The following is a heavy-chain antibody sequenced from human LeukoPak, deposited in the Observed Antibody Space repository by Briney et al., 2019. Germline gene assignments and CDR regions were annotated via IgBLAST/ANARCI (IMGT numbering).Heavy chain of an antibody. CDR2: IKQDGSAK. CDR3: AKDDVDSGSYSQFADY. Sequence: GRSLRLSCAASGFTFSNYWMSWVRQAPGKGLEWVANIKQDGSAKYYVDSVKGRFTISRDNAKNTLYLQMNSLRAEDTAMYYCAKDDVDSGSYSQFADYWGQGTLVTVSS. V-gene: IGHV3-7*01. CDR1: GFTFSNYW. D-gene: IGHD1-26*01. J-gene: IGHJ4*02.